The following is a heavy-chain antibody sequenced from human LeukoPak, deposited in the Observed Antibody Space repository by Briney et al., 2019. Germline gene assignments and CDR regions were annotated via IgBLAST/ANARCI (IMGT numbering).Heavy chain of an antibody. V-gene: IGHV1-18*01. CDR3: ARMEAVTIFGVGYYGMDV. CDR1: GYTFTSYG. J-gene: IGHJ6*02. D-gene: IGHD3-3*01. CDR2: ISAYNGNT. Sequence: VASVKVSCKASGYTFTSYGISWVRQAPGQGLEWMGWISAYNGNTNYAQELPGRVTMTTDTSTSTAYMELRSLRSDDTAVYYCARMEAVTIFGVGYYGMDVWGQGTTVTVSS.